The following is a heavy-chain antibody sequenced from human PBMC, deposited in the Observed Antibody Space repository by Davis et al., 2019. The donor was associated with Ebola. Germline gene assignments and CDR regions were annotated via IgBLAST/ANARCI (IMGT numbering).Heavy chain of an antibody. CDR2: IYYSGST. CDR1: GGPISSYY. Sequence: SETLSLTCTVSGGPISSYYWSWIRQPPGKGLEWIGYIYYSGSTNYNPSLKSRVTISVDTSKNQFSLKLSSVTAADTAVYYCARGGSYYYYYAMDVWGQGTTVTVPS. J-gene: IGHJ6*02. V-gene: IGHV4-59*01. CDR3: ARGGSYYYYYAMDV. D-gene: IGHD3-16*01.